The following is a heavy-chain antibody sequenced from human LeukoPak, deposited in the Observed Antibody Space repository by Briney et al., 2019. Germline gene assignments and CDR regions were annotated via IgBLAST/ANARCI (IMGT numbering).Heavy chain of an antibody. CDR2: ISGSGDST. CDR1: GFTFSSYA. Sequence: GGSLRLSCAASGFTFSSYAMSWVRQAPGKGLEWVSAISGSGDSTHYADSVKGRFTISRDNSKNTLYLQMNSLRVEDTAVYYCARDGTVTAGPFDPWGQGTLVTVSS. CDR3: ARDGTVTAGPFDP. V-gene: IGHV3-23*01. D-gene: IGHD4-11*01. J-gene: IGHJ5*02.